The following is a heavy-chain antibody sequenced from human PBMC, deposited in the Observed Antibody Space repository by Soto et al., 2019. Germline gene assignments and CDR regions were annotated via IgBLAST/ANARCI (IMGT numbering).Heavy chain of an antibody. CDR3: VRDSIAAAGFDS. V-gene: IGHV1-69*12. CDR1: GGPFSSYT. J-gene: IGHJ4*02. CDR2: IIPLFGRT. Sequence: QVHLVQSGAEVKMPGSSVKVSCKVSGGPFSSYTISWVRQAPGQGLEWMGEIIPLFGRTNYVQNCQGRVTISAAESTNTAYMQLSSLRAEDTAVYYGVRDSIAAAGFDSWGQGTLVTVS. D-gene: IGHD6-13*01.